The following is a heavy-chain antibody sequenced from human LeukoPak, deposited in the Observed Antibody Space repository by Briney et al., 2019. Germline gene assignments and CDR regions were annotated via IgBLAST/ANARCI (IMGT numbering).Heavy chain of an antibody. D-gene: IGHD3-10*01. CDR2: IGTAGDT. V-gene: IGHV3-13*04. CDR3: ARGYYGSADS. CDR1: GFTFSSYD. Sequence: GGSLGLSCAASGFTFSSYDMHWVRQSTGKGLEWVSLIGTAGDTYYADSVKSRFTISRENAKNSLHLQMNSLRAGGTAVYYCARGYYGSADSWGQGTLVTVSS. J-gene: IGHJ4*02.